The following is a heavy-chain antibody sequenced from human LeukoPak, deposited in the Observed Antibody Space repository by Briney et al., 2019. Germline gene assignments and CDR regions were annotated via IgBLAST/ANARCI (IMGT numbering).Heavy chain of an antibody. CDR2: ISAYNGNT. CDR1: GYTFTSYG. J-gene: IGHJ5*02. Sequence: ASVKVSCKASGYTFTSYGISWVRQAPGQGLEWMGWISAYNGNTNYARKLQGRVTMTTDTSTSTAYMELRSLRSDDTAVYYCARDMAAAGTGPFDPWGQGTLVTVSS. CDR3: ARDMAAAGTGPFDP. D-gene: IGHD6-13*01. V-gene: IGHV1-18*01.